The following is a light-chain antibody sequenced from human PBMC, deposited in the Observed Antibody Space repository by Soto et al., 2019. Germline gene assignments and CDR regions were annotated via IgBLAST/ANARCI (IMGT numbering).Light chain of an antibody. Sequence: HSALTQPASVSGSPRQSITISCTGTSGDVGSYNLVSWYQQHPGQAPKLLIFEVSKRPSGVSNRFSGSKSGNTASLTISGLQAEDESEYYCCRYAGTGTYVCASGPKVTVL. V-gene: IGLV2-23*02. CDR3: CRYAGTGTYV. CDR1: SGDVGSYNL. J-gene: IGLJ1*01. CDR2: EVS.